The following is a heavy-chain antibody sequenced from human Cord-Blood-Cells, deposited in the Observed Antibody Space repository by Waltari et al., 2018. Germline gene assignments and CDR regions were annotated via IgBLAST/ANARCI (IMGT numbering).Heavy chain of an antibody. D-gene: IGHD2-21*01. CDR2: ISSSGSTI. J-gene: IGHJ2*01. CDR1: GFTFSSYE. V-gene: IGHV3-48*03. Sequence: EVQLVESGGGLVQPGGSLRLSCAASGFTFSSYEMNWVRQAPGKGLGWVSYISSSGSTIYYADSVKGRFTISRDNAKNSLYLQMNSLRAEDTAVYYCATWAGWGWIDWYFDLWGRGTLVTVSS. CDR3: ATWAGWGWIDWYFDL.